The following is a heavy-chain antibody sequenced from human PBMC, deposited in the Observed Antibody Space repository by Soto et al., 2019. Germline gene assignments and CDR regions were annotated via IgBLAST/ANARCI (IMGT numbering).Heavy chain of an antibody. Sequence: ASVKVSCKASGYTFTSYAMHWVRQAPGQRLEWMGWINAGNGNTKYSQKFQGRVTITRDTSASTAYMELSSLRSEDTAVYYCARDQRFLEWLLSPTLFYGMDVWGQGTTVTVSS. D-gene: IGHD3-3*01. CDR2: INAGNGNT. J-gene: IGHJ6*02. CDR3: ARDQRFLEWLLSPTLFYGMDV. CDR1: GYTFTSYA. V-gene: IGHV1-3*01.